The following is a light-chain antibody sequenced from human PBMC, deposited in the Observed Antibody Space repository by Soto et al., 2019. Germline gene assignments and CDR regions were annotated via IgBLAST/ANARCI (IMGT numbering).Light chain of an antibody. Sequence: EIQLTQSPSSVSASLGDRATLSCRASQAVSTELAWYQQKPGRAPKLLIYAASSRPSGVPSRFSGSGSGTEFTLTIRSLQPEDFATYYCHQRGSCPLTFGGGTKVDIK. V-gene: IGKV1-12*01. CDR2: AAS. CDR3: HQRGSCPLT. CDR1: QAVSTE. J-gene: IGKJ4*01.